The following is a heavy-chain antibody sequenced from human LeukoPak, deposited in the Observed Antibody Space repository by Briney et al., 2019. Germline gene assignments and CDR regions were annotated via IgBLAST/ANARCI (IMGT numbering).Heavy chain of an antibody. V-gene: IGHV4-34*01. J-gene: IGHJ6*03. D-gene: IGHD6-13*01. CDR3: ASVVVAAAHYYYYMDV. Sequence: SETLSLTCGVYGDSISGYHWTWIRQPPGKGLEWIGEINRSGSTNYNPSPKSRVTISVDTSKNQFSLKLSSVTAADTAVYYCASVVVAAAHYYYYMDVWGKGTTVTISS. CDR1: GDSISGYH. CDR2: INRSGST.